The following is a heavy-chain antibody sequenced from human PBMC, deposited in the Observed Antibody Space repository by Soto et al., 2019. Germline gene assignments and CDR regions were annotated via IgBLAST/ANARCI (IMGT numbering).Heavy chain of an antibody. CDR2: ISSSSSTI. CDR3: ARDKPVTPYYYYYMDV. Sequence: GGSLRLSCAASGFTFSSYSMNWVRQAPGKGLEWVSYISSSSSTIYYADSVKGRFTISRDNAKNSLYLQMNSLRAEDTAVYYCARDKPVTPYYYYYMDVWGKGTTVTVSS. J-gene: IGHJ6*03. V-gene: IGHV3-48*01. CDR1: GFTFSSYS. D-gene: IGHD4-17*01.